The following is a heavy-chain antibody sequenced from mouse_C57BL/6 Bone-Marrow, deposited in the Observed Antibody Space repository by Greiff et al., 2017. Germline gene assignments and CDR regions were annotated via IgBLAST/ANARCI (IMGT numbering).Heavy chain of an antibody. V-gene: IGHV1-64*01. CDR3: AMSWAYFDY. CDR1: GYTFTSYW. D-gene: IGHD2-3*01. J-gene: IGHJ2*01. Sequence: QVQLQQPGAELVKPGASVKLSCKASGYTFTSYWMHWVKQRPGQGLAWIGMIHPNSGSTNYNEKFKSKATLTVDKSSGTAYMQLSSLTSEDSAVYYWAMSWAYFDYGGQGTTLTGSS. CDR2: IHPNSGST.